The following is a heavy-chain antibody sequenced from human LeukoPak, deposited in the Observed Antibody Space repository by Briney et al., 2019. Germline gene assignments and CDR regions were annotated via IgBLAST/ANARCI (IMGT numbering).Heavy chain of an antibody. CDR2: ISGSGGST. J-gene: IGHJ6*03. CDR3: AKDSGSAYGSGSYSYYYYMDV. D-gene: IGHD3-10*01. CDR1: GFTFSSYA. Sequence: GRSLRLSCAASGFTFSSYAMHWVRQAPGKGLEWVSAISGSGGSTYYADSVKGRFTISRDNSKNTLYLQMNSLRAEDTAVYYCAKDSGSAYGSGSYSYYYYMDVWGKGTTVTVSS. V-gene: IGHV3-23*01.